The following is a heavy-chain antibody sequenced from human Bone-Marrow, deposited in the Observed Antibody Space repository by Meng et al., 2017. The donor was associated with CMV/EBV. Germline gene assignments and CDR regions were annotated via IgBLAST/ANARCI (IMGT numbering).Heavy chain of an antibody. Sequence: SETLSLTCTVSGGSISSYYWRWIRQPPGKGLEWIGYIYYSGSTNYNPSLKSRVTISVDTSKNEFSLKVSSVTAADTAVYYCARGNVLRFFSPAPDAFDIWGQGTMVTVSS. D-gene: IGHD3-3*01. V-gene: IGHV4-59*01. CDR1: GGSISSYY. CDR2: IYYSGST. J-gene: IGHJ3*02. CDR3: ARGNVLRFFSPAPDAFDI.